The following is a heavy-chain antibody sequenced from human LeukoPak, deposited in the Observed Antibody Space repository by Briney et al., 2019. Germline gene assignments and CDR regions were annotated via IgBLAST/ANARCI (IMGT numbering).Heavy chain of an antibody. D-gene: IGHD3-10*01. Sequence: SGTLSLTCAVYGGSFSGYYWSWIRQPPGKGLEWIGEINHSGSTNYNPSLKSRVTISVDTSKNQFSLKLSSVTAADTAVYYCARGARITMVRGVIQNYYFDYWGQGTLVTVSS. CDR1: GGSFSGYY. V-gene: IGHV4-34*01. J-gene: IGHJ4*02. CDR3: ARGARITMVRGVIQNYYFDY. CDR2: INHSGST.